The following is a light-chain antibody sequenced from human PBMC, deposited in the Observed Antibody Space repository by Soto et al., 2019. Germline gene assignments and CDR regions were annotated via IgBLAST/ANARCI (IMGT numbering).Light chain of an antibody. CDR2: DAY. Sequence: VLTQSPDTLSLFPGERATLYCRASQSFRGLLAWYQRKPGQAPRLLIYDAYNRATGIPPRFSGSGSGTDFTLTISSLEPEDSAVYYCQQRHMWPITFGQGTRLEIK. CDR3: QQRHMWPIT. CDR1: QSFRGL. V-gene: IGKV3-11*01. J-gene: IGKJ5*01.